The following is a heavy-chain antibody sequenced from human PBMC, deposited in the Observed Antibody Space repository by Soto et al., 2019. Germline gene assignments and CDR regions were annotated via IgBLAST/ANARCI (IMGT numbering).Heavy chain of an antibody. CDR2: INAGNGNT. V-gene: IGHV1-3*01. CDR3: AKGEPLRFYAP. D-gene: IGHD3-16*01. CDR1: GYTFTSYA. Sequence: GASGKVSCKASGYTFTSYAMHWVRQAPGQRLEWMGWINAGNGNTKYSQKFQGRVTITRDTSASTAYMELSSLRSEDTAVYYCAKGEPLRFYAPWGRGTLVPVSA. J-gene: IGHJ5*02.